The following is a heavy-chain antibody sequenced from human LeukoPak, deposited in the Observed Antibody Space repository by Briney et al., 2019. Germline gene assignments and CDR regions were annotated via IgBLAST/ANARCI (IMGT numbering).Heavy chain of an antibody. V-gene: IGHV4-30-2*01. Sequence: SETLSLTCAVSGGSISSGGYSWSWIRQPPGKGLEWIGYIYHSGSTYYNPSLKSRVTISVDRSKNQFSLKLSSVTVADTAVYYCARATYCSGGSCYDARYWGQGTLVTVSS. J-gene: IGHJ4*02. CDR3: ARATYCSGGSCYDARY. CDR2: IYHSGST. CDR1: GGSISSGGYS. D-gene: IGHD2-15*01.